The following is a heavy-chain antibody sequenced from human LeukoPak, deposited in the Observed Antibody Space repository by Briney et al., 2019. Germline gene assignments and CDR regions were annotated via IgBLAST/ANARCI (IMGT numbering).Heavy chain of an antibody. CDR3: ARPSSGSYSFDY. J-gene: IGHJ4*02. Sequence: WIGYIYYSGSTYYNPSLKSRVTISVDTSKNQFSLKLSSVTAADTAVYYCARPSSGSYSFDYWGQGTLVTVSS. D-gene: IGHD3-10*01. CDR2: IYYSGST. V-gene: IGHV4-30-4*01.